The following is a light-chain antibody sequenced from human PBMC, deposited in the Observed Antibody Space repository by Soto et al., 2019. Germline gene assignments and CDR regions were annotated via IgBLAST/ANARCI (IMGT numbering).Light chain of an antibody. CDR3: QKYFSAPWT. CDR1: QPIRNS. Sequence: DIQMTQSPSSLSASVGDRVTITCRASQPIRNSLAWYQQKPGKVPKVLIYAASTLQSGVPSRFSGSGSGTDFTLTISSLQPEDVATYYCQKYFSAPWTFGQGTKVDIK. J-gene: IGKJ1*01. CDR2: AAS. V-gene: IGKV1-27*01.